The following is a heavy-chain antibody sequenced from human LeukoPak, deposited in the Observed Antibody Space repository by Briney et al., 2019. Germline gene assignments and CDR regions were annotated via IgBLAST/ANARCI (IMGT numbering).Heavy chain of an antibody. CDR1: GFTFSSYI. D-gene: IGHD6-13*01. J-gene: IGHJ4*02. CDR3: AETSSWYRRHVHY. V-gene: IGHV3-21*06. Sequence: GGSLRLSCAASGFTFSSYIMNWVRQAPGKGLEWVASISRNSTYIHYADSVKGRFTVSRDNSRNMLYLQMNSLRPDDTAVYYCAETSSWYRRHVHYWGQGTRVTVSS. CDR2: ISRNSTYI.